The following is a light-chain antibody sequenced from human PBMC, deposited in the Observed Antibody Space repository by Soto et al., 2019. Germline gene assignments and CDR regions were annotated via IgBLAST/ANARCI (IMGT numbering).Light chain of an antibody. J-gene: IGLJ1*01. CDR2: SNN. Sequence: QSVLTQPPSASGTPGQRVTISCSGSSSNIGSNTVNWYQQLPGTAPKVLIYSNNQRPSGVPDRFSDSKSETSASLAISGLQSEDEADYYCAAWDYSLNAYVFGIGTRSPS. CDR3: AAWDYSLNAYV. V-gene: IGLV1-44*01. CDR1: SSNIGSNT.